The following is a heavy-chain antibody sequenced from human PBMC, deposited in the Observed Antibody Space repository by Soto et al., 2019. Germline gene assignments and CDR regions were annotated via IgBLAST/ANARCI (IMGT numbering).Heavy chain of an antibody. J-gene: IGHJ6*02. CDR1: GYTFTSYD. Sequence: ASVKVSCKASGYTFTSYDINWVRQATGQGLEWMGWMNPNSGNTGYAQKFQGRVTMTRNTSISTAYMELSSLRSEDTAVYYCARAAAGYYYYYGIDVWGQGTTVTVSS. CDR2: MNPNSGNT. CDR3: ARAAAGYYYYYGIDV. V-gene: IGHV1-8*01. D-gene: IGHD6-13*01.